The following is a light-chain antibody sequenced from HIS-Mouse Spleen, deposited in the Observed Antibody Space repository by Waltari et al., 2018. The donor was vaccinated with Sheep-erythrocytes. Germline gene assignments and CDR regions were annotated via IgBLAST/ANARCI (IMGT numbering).Light chain of an antibody. Sequence: QSALTQPASVSGSPGQSITISCTGTSSDVGSYNLVSWYQQHPDKAPKLMIYEGSKRPSVVSNRFYGSKSGNTASLTISGLQAEDEAAYYCCSYAGSSTPWVFGGGTKLTVL. V-gene: IGLV2-23*01. CDR1: SSDVGSYNL. CDR2: EGS. CDR3: CSYAGSSTPWV. J-gene: IGLJ3*02.